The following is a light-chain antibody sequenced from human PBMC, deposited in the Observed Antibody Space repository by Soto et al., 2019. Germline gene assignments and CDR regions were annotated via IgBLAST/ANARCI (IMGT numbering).Light chain of an antibody. CDR1: QTIRGL. CDR3: QQRHNWPIT. CDR2: DTS. V-gene: IGKV3-11*01. J-gene: IGKJ5*01. Sequence: EIVLTQSPATLSLSPGERATLSCRTSQTIRGLLNWYQQRPGQAPRLLIYDTSNRATDIPARFSGSGSGTDFILTISSLDPEDFAVYFCQQRHNWPITFGQGTRLDIK.